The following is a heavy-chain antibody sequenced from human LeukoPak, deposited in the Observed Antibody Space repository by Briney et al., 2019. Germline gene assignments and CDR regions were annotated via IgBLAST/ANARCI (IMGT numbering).Heavy chain of an antibody. CDR2: IYTSGST. V-gene: IGHV4-4*07. CDR1: GGSISSYY. D-gene: IGHD1-26*01. J-gene: IGHJ4*02. Sequence: PSETLSLTCTVSGGSISSYYWSWIRQPAGKGLEWIGRIYTSGSTNYNPSLKSRVTMSVDTSKNQFSLKLSSVTAADTAVYYCARGRGSYPMYYFDYWGQGTLVTVSS. CDR3: ARGRGSYPMYYFDY.